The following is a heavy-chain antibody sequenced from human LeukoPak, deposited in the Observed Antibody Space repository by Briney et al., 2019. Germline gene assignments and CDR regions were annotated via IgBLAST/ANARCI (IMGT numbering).Heavy chain of an antibody. CDR3: AARQGMATIATDY. J-gene: IGHJ4*02. Sequence: ASVKVSCKASGYTFTGYYMHWVRQAPGQGLEWMGWINPNSGGTNYAQKFQGRVTMTRDTSISTAYMELSRLRPDDTAVYYCAARQGMATIATDYWGQGTLVTVSS. V-gene: IGHV1-2*02. CDR1: GYTFTGYY. D-gene: IGHD5-24*01. CDR2: INPNSGGT.